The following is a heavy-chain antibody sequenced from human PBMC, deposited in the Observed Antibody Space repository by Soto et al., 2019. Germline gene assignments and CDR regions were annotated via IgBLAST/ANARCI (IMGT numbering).Heavy chain of an antibody. V-gene: IGHV3-13*01. CDR3: IRGLPGGFDP. D-gene: IGHD3-10*01. CDR2: IGFAGDT. CDR1: GFIFSNYD. J-gene: IGHJ5*02. Sequence: EVQLVESGGGLVQPGGSLRLACAASGFIFSNYDMHWVRQTTGKGLEWGSRIGFAGDTNYLGSVKGRFIISRENAKNSLFLQMNRLRAGDTAVYYCIRGLPGGFDPWGQGTLVTVSS.